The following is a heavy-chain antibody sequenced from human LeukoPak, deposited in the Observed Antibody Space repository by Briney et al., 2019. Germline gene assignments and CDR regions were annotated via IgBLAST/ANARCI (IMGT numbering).Heavy chain of an antibody. D-gene: IGHD3-22*01. Sequence: SETLSLTCTVYGRSISSISYDWGWILQPPGKGLEGRCSTYYSGSTYYNPSLKSRVTISVDTSKNQFSLKLSSVTAADTAVYYCARDTYDSSGYYLYWGQGTLVTVSS. CDR1: GRSISSISYD. V-gene: IGHV4-39*07. CDR2: TYYSGST. J-gene: IGHJ4*02. CDR3: ARDTYDSSGYYLY.